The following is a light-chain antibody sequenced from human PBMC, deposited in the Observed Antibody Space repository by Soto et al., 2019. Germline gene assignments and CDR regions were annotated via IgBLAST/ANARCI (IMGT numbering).Light chain of an antibody. CDR2: AAS. Sequence: DIQMTQSPSSLSASVGDRVTITCRASQNISNYLNWYQHKPGKAPKLLISAASDLQSGVPSGFSGSGSGTDFTLTISSLQPEDFATYYCQQSFNSPTFGQGTKVEIK. J-gene: IGKJ2*01. CDR1: QNISNY. CDR3: QQSFNSPT. V-gene: IGKV1-39*01.